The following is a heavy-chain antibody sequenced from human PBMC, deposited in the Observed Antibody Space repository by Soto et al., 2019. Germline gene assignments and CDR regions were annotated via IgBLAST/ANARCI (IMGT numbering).Heavy chain of an antibody. Sequence: PSETLSLTCTVSGGSINSGDYYWSWIRQPPGKGLEWIGYINYSGTTYYNPSLKSRVTISVDTSKNQFSLKLSSVTAADTAVYYCARSIAVAGNPYYGMDVWGQGTTVTVSS. J-gene: IGHJ6*02. CDR1: GGSINSGDYY. CDR2: INYSGTT. CDR3: ARSIAVAGNPYYGMDV. V-gene: IGHV4-30-4*01. D-gene: IGHD6-19*01.